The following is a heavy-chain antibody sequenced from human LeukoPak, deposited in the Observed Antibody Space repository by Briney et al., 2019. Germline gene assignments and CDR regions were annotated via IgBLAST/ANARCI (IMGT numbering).Heavy chain of an antibody. V-gene: IGHV4-59*08. D-gene: IGHD7-27*01. Sequence: SETLSLTCTVSGGSISSYYWSWIRQPPGKGLEWIGYIYYSGSTNYNPSLKSRVTISVDTSKNQFSLKLSSVTAADTAVYFCARRSWGNNWFDPWGQGTLVAVSS. CDR3: ARRSWGNNWFDP. J-gene: IGHJ5*02. CDR1: GGSISSYY. CDR2: IYYSGST.